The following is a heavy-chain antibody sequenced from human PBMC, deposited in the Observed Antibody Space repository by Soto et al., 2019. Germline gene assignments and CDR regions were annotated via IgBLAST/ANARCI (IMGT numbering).Heavy chain of an antibody. D-gene: IGHD3-10*01. Sequence: SGKVSFKASGYTFTSYYMHWVRQAPGQGLEWMGIINPSGGSTSYAQKFQGRVTMTRDTSTSTVYMELSSLRSEDTAVYYCASLRGGENDAFDIWGQGTMVTVSS. CDR3: ASLRGGENDAFDI. J-gene: IGHJ3*02. V-gene: IGHV1-46*03. CDR2: INPSGGST. CDR1: GYTFTSYY.